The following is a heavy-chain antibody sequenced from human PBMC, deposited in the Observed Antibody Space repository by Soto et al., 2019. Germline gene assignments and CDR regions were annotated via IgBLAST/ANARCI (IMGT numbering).Heavy chain of an antibody. Sequence: ETLSLTCAVYGGSFSGYYWSWIRQPPGKGLEWIGEINHSGSTNYNPSLKSRVTISVDTSKNQFSLKLSSVTAADTAVYYCASLGRHGWGQGTTVTVSS. CDR3: ASLGRHG. V-gene: IGHV4-34*01. CDR1: GGSFSGYY. J-gene: IGHJ6*02. D-gene: IGHD3-16*01. CDR2: INHSGST.